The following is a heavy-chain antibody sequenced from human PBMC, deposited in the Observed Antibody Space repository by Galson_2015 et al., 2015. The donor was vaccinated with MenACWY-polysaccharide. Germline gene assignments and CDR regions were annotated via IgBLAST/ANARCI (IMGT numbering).Heavy chain of an antibody. CDR2: SGSGGGL. CDR1: GFSFSAYG. CDR3: AKVGPRSSWTMGLDY. V-gene: IGHV3-23*01. Sequence: LRLSCAASGFSFSAYGMSWVRRAPGRGLEWVSGSGSGGGLYYADSVKGRFTVSRDNSKNTLYLQMNNLRAEDTAVYYCAKVGPRSSWTMGLDYWGQGTLITVSS. J-gene: IGHJ4*02. D-gene: IGHD6-13*01.